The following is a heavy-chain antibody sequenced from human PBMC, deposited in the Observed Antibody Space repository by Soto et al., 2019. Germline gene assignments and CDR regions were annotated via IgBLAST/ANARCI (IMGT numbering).Heavy chain of an antibody. CDR2: IYPGDSDT. CDR3: AREPEHYNYGMDV. Sequence: EVQLVRSGAEVKKPGESLKISCKGSGYSFTSYWIGWVRQMPGKGLEWMGIIYPGDSDTRYSPSFQGQVTISADKSISTAYLRWSSLKASDTAMYYCAREPEHYNYGMDVWGQGTTVTVSS. V-gene: IGHV5-51*03. J-gene: IGHJ6*02. CDR1: GYSFTSYW.